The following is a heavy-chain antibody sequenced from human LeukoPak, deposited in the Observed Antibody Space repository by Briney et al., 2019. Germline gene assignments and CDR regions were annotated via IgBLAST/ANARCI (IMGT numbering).Heavy chain of an antibody. D-gene: IGHD1-26*01. CDR2: ISHSGST. CDR3: VRVGATDDYIYYYMDV. Sequence: SETLSLTCTVSGGSISNYYWNWIRQFPGKGLEWIGYISHSGSTNYSPSLESRVTISVDTSTNQFSLRLTSVTPADTAIYYCVRVGATDDYIYYYMDVWGKGTTVTVSS. CDR1: GGSISNYY. V-gene: IGHV4-59*01. J-gene: IGHJ6*03.